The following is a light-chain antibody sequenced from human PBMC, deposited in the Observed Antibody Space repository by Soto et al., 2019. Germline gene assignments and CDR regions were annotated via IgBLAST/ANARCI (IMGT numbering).Light chain of an antibody. V-gene: IGKV3-20*01. CDR1: QSVSSSY. Sequence: EIVLTQSPGTLSLSPGERATLSCRASQSVSSSYLAWYQQKPCQAPRLLIYGASSRATSIPDRFSGSGSGTDFTLTISRLEPEDFAVYYCQQYGSSPFTFGPGTKVDIK. CDR3: QQYGSSPFT. CDR2: GAS. J-gene: IGKJ3*01.